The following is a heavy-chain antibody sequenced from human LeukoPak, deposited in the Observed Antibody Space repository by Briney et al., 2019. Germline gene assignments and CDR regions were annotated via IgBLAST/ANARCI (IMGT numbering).Heavy chain of an antibody. CDR1: GGSITSYY. CDR2: IYYSGST. CDR3: ARHDSSGYYLDY. V-gene: IGHV4-59*08. J-gene: IGHJ4*02. Sequence: SETLSLTCTVSGGSITSYYWSWIRQPPGKGLEWIGYIYYSGSTNYNPSLKSRVTISVDTSKNQSSLKLSSVTASDTAVFYCARHDSSGYYLDYWGQGTLVTVSS. D-gene: IGHD3-22*01.